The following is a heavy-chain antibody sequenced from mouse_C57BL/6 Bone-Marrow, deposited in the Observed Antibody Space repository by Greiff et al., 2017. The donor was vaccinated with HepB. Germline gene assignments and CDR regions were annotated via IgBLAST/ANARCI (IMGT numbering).Heavy chain of an antibody. V-gene: IGHV5-9-1*02. Sequence: EVKLVESGEGLVKPGGSLKLSCAASGFTFSSYAMSWVRQTPEKRLEWVAYISSGGDYIYYADTVKGRFTISRDNARNTLYLQMSSLKSEDTAMYYCTRGSYYYGSSPVLDVWGTGTTVTVSS. J-gene: IGHJ1*03. CDR3: TRGSYYYGSSPVLDV. CDR1: GFTFSSYA. D-gene: IGHD1-1*01. CDR2: ISSGGDYI.